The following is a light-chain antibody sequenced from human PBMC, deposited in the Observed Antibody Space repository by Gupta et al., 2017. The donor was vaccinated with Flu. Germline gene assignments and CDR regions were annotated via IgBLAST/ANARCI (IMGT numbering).Light chain of an antibody. J-gene: IGKJ1*01. CDR3: QLRSSWPPWT. CDR2: DAS. CDR1: QSVKNF. V-gene: IGKV3-11*01. Sequence: SLSPGERATLSCRASQSVKNFLAWYQQKPGQPPRLLFYDASDRATGVPPRFSGSGSGTDFTLTISSLEPDDFAVYYCQLRSSWPPWTFGQGTKVEMK.